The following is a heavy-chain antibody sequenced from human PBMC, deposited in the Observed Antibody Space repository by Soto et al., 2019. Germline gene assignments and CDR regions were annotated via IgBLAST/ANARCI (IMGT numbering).Heavy chain of an antibody. J-gene: IGHJ4*02. CDR1: GGSISGYY. CDR3: ARVGGDYVSAKYYFDY. Sequence: PSETLSLTCTVSGGSISGYYWSWIRQPPGKGLEWIGYMYNTGSTVYNPSFKSRVTISVDTSKNQFSLKLNSVTAADTAVYYCARVGGDYVSAKYYFDYWGQGTLVTVSS. V-gene: IGHV4-59*01. D-gene: IGHD4-17*01. CDR2: MYNTGST.